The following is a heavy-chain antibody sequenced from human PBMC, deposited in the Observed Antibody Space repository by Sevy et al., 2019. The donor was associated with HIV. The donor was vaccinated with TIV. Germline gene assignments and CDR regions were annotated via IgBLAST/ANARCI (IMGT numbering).Heavy chain of an antibody. Sequence: ASVKVSCKVSGYTLTELSMHWVRQAPGKGLEWMEGFDPEDGETIYAQKFQGRVTMTEDTSTDTASMELSSLRSEDTDVYYCATYNYDILTRRGVYYYYGMDVWGQGTTVTVSS. V-gene: IGHV1-24*01. CDR2: FDPEDGET. CDR3: ATYNYDILTRRGVYYYYGMDV. D-gene: IGHD3-9*01. CDR1: GYTLTELS. J-gene: IGHJ6*02.